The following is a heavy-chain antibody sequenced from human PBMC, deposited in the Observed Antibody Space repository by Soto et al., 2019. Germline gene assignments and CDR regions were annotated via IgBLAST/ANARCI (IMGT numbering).Heavy chain of an antibody. CDR1: SGVVPTYY. D-gene: IGHD3-10*01. Sequence: PSGTLSLSCAVSSGVVPTYYWAWSRESPGKGPEWSGYVYHSGTTNYNPSLESRVTMALDTSKNQFSLILRAVDTAQTVVYYSAARPTGGPYRTWLDHWSQVTMVTVSS. J-gene: IGHJ5*02. V-gene: IGHV4-4*09. CDR3: AARPTGGPYRTWLDH. CDR2: VYHSGTT.